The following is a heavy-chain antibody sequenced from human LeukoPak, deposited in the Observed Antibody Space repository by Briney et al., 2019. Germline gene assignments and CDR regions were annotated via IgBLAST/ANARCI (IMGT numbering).Heavy chain of an antibody. D-gene: IGHD4-17*01. CDR3: ATWGSTEGGLDY. J-gene: IGHJ4*02. V-gene: IGHV3-23*01. CDR1: GFTFSSYA. Sequence: GGSLRLSRAASGFTFSSYAMSWVRQAPGKGLEWVSAISGSGGSTYYADSVKGRFTISRDNSKNTLYLQMNSLRAEDTAVYYCATWGSTEGGLDYWGQGTLVTVSS. CDR2: ISGSGGST.